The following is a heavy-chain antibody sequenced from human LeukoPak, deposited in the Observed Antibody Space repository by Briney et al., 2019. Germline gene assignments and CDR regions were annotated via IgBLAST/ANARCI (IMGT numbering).Heavy chain of an antibody. CDR1: GGSISSSSYY. V-gene: IGHV4-61*05. J-gene: IGHJ4*02. Sequence: SETLSLTCTVPGGSISSSSYYWGWIRQPPGKGLEWIGYIYYSGSTNYNPSLKSRVTISVDTSKNQFSLKLSSVTAADTAVYYCARGEYYFDYWGQGTLVTVSS. D-gene: IGHD3-10*01. CDR3: ARGEYYFDY. CDR2: IYYSGST.